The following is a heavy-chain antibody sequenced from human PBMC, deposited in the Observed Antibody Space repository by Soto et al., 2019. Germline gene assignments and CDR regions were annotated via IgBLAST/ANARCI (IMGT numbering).Heavy chain of an antibody. CDR1: GFTFSSYW. J-gene: IGHJ4*02. D-gene: IGHD5-18*01. CDR2: INSDGSST. V-gene: IGHV3-74*01. CDR3: ASTSRYSYGPFDY. Sequence: EVQLVESGGGLVQPGGSLRLSCAASGFTFSSYWMHWVRQAPGKGLVWVSRINSDGSSTSYADSVKGRFTISRDNAKNTLYLQMNSLRAEDTAVYYCASTSRYSYGPFDYWGQGTLVTVSS.